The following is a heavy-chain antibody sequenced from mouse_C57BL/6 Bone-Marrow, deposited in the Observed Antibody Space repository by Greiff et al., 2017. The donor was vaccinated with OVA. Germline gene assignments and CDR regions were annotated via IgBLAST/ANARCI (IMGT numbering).Heavy chain of an antibody. CDR2: IHPNSGST. J-gene: IGHJ4*01. CDR3: ARRGYSNWMDY. V-gene: IGHV1-64*01. Sequence: QVQLQQPGAELVKPGASVKLSCKASGYTFTSYWMHWVKQRPGQGLEWIGMIHPNSGSTNYNEKFKSKATLTVDKSSSTAYVQLSSLTSEDSAVYYCARRGYSNWMDYWGQGTSVTVSS. D-gene: IGHD2-5*01. CDR1: GYTFTSYW.